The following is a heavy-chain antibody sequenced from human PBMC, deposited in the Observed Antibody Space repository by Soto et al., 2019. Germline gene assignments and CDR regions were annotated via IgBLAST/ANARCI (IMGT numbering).Heavy chain of an antibody. CDR2: IIPIFGTA. Sequence: QVQLVQSGAEVKKPGSSVKVSCKASGGTFSSYAISWVRQAPGQGLEWMGGIIPIFGTANYAQKFQGRVTITAAESTSTAYMELISLRPEDTAVYYCARFVLVVTQAPLDYWGQGTVVTVSS. D-gene: IGHD3-22*01. CDR1: GGTFSSYA. V-gene: IGHV1-69*12. CDR3: ARFVLVVTQAPLDY. J-gene: IGHJ4*02.